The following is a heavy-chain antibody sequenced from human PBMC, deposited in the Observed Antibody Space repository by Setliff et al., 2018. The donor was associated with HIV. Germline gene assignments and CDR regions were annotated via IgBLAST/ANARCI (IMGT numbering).Heavy chain of an antibody. Sequence: GGSLRLSCAASGFSFSTYTMNWVRQAPGKGLEWVSSISSTSSYIYYADSVKGRFTISRDNAKNSLYLQRNSLGAEDTAVYYCARVLRIMTTVTTGRDYYYYMAVWGKGTTVTVSS. CDR2: ISSTSSYI. J-gene: IGHJ6*03. CDR3: ARVLRIMTTVTTGRDYYYYMAV. V-gene: IGHV3-21*01. D-gene: IGHD4-17*01. CDR1: GFSFSTYT.